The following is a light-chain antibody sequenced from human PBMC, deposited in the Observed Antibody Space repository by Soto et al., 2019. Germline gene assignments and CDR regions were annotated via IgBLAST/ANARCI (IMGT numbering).Light chain of an antibody. Sequence: TQAPAARSVSPGGRATLSCRASQSVSGNLAWYQQKPGQAPRLLIYGASNRATGIPAMFSGSGSGTDFTLTISNLEPEDFAVYYCQQRSNWPPTFGQGTRLKIK. CDR2: GAS. CDR1: QSVSGN. J-gene: IGKJ5*01. CDR3: QQRSNWPPT. V-gene: IGKV3-11*01.